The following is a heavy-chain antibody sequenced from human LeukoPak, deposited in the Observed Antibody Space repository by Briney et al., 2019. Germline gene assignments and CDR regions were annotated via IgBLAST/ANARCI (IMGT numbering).Heavy chain of an antibody. CDR2: ISYDGSNK. D-gene: IGHD2-2*01. J-gene: IGHJ6*02. CDR1: GVTLSSYA. CDR3: ARDRGDIVVVPAAIDYYYYGMDV. V-gene: IGHV3-30-3*01. Sequence: GGSLRLSCVASGVTLSSYAMHWVRQAPGKGLEWVAVISYDGSNKYYADSVKGRFTISRDSSKNTLYLQMNSLRAEDTAVYYCARDRGDIVVVPAAIDYYYYGMDVWGQATTVTVSS.